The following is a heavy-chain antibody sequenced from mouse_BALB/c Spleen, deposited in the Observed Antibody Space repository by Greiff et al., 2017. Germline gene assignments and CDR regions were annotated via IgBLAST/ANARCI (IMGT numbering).Heavy chain of an antibody. CDR2: ICAGGST. CDR3: AREGYGNFYYFDY. J-gene: IGHJ2*01. Sequence: VQRVESGPGLVAPSQSLSITCTVSGFSLTSYGVHWVLQPPGKGLEWLGVICAGGSTNYNSALMSRLSISKDNSKSQVFLKMNSLQTDDTAMYYCAREGYGNFYYFDYWGQGTTLTVSS. D-gene: IGHD2-10*02. V-gene: IGHV2-9*02. CDR1: GFSLTSYG.